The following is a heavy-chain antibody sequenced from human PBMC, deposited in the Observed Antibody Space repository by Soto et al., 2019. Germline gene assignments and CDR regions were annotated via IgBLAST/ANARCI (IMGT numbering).Heavy chain of an antibody. J-gene: IGHJ4*02. Sequence: QVQLVQSGAEVKKPGSSVKVSCKASGGTFSSYTISWVRQAPGQGLEWMGRIIPILGIANYAQKFQGRVTITADKCTSTAYMELSSLRSEDTAVYYCARDGSGSDSYDYWGQGTLVTVSS. CDR2: IIPILGIA. CDR1: GGTFSSYT. V-gene: IGHV1-69*08. CDR3: ARDGSGSDSYDY. D-gene: IGHD1-26*01.